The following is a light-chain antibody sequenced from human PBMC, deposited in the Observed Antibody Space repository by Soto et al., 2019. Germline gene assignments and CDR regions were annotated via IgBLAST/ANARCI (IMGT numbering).Light chain of an antibody. V-gene: IGKV1-5*01. J-gene: IGKJ1*01. Sequence: DIQMTQSPSSLSASVGDRVTITCRASQSISNYLNWYQQKPGKAPKLLIYDASSLESGAPSRFSGSGSGTEFTLTISSLQPDDFATYYCQQYNSYSRTFGQGTKVDIK. CDR3: QQYNSYSRT. CDR1: QSISNY. CDR2: DAS.